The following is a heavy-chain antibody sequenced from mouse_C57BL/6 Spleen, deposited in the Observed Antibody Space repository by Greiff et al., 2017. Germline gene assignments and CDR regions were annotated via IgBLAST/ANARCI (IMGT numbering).Heavy chain of an antibody. CDR3: ARWHYYGSSSFAY. CDR1: GYTFTSYW. J-gene: IGHJ3*01. V-gene: IGHV1-59*01. Sequence: VQLQQSGAELVRPGTSVKLSCKASGYTFTSYWMHWVKQRPGQGLEWIGVIDPSDSYTNYNQKFKGKATLTVDTSSSTAYMQLSSLTSEDSAVYYCARWHYYGSSSFAYWGQGTLVTVSA. D-gene: IGHD1-1*01. CDR2: IDPSDSYT.